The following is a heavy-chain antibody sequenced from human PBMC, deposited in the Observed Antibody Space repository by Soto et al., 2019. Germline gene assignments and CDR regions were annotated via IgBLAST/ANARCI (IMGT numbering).Heavy chain of an antibody. CDR1: GGTFSSYA. CDR2: IIPIFGTA. CDR3: ARHSGMDV. J-gene: IGHJ6*02. Sequence: SVKVSCKASGGTFSSYAISWVRQAPGQGLEWMGGIIPIFGTANYAQKFQGQVTISADKSISTAYLQWSSLKASDTAMYYCARHSGMDVWGQGTTVTVSS. V-gene: IGHV1-69*06.